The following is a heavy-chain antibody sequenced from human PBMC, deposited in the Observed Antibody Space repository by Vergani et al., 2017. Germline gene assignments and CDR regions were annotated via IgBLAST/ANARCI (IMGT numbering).Heavy chain of an antibody. CDR3: ARDGTHIFVSNSDYSQFLYY. Sequence: QVSLVESGGGVVQPGRSLTLTCSASGFGFKNFAMHWVRQAPGKGLEWVATISKDGTHDYYEPSVRGRFAVSRDNFKNTMYLQMDRLTTDDQAVYFCARDGTHIFVSNSDYSQFLYYWGQGILVTVSS. CDR1: GFGFKNFA. D-gene: IGHD3-22*01. CDR2: ISKDGTHD. J-gene: IGHJ1*01. V-gene: IGHV3-30*03.